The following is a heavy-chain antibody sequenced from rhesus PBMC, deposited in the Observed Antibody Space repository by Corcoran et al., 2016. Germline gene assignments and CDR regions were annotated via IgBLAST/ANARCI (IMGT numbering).Heavy chain of an antibody. CDR1: GGSISGYYY. CDR2: IFGNRSIT. J-gene: IGHJ4*01. CDR3: ARKKYSTYDGFDY. D-gene: IGHD4-23*01. V-gene: IGHV4-73*01. Sequence: QVQLQQWGEGLVKPSETLSLTCAVYGGSISGYYYWIWIRQPPGKGLEWIGYIFGNRSITNYSPPLKKRVTISKHTSKNQFSLKLSSVTAADTAVYYCARKKYSTYDGFDYWGQGVLVTVSS.